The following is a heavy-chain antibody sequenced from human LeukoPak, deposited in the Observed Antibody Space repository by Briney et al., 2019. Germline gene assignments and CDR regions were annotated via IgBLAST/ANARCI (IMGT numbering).Heavy chain of an antibody. J-gene: IGHJ4*02. Sequence: PGGSLRLSCAASGFTFSDDYMTWIRQAPGKGLEWVSYISSSTTYTNYADSVKGRFTISRDNAKNSLYLQMNSLRAEDTAVYYCATSPRGSAYWGQGTLVTVSS. CDR3: ATSPRGSAY. CDR2: ISSSTTYT. CDR1: GFTFSDDY. D-gene: IGHD1-1*01. V-gene: IGHV3-11*03.